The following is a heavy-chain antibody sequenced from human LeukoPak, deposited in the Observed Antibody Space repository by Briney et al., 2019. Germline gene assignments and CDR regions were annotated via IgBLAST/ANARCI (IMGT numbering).Heavy chain of an antibody. CDR1: GGSFSGYY. Sequence: SETLSLTCAVYGGSFSGYYWSWIRQPPGKGLEWIGEINHSGSTYYNPSLKSRVTISVNTSKNQFSLKLSSVTAADTAVYYCARDLKEYYDSSGYYYVLDYWGQGTLVTVSS. CDR3: ARDLKEYYDSSGYYYVLDY. V-gene: IGHV4-34*01. CDR2: INHSGST. D-gene: IGHD3-22*01. J-gene: IGHJ4*02.